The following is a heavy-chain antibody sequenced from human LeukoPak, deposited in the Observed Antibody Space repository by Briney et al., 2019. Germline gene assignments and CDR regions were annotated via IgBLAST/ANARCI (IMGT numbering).Heavy chain of an antibody. J-gene: IGHJ4*02. CDR1: GFTFSTYG. Sequence: GGSLRLSCVASGFTFSTYGMYWVRQAPGKGLDWVAYIRYDGSNEYLDSVKGRFTISRDNSKNTLYLQMNSLKPEDTAVYYCANLARPLDYWGQGALVTVSS. CDR3: ANLARPLDY. CDR2: IRYDGSNE. D-gene: IGHD6-6*01. V-gene: IGHV3-30*02.